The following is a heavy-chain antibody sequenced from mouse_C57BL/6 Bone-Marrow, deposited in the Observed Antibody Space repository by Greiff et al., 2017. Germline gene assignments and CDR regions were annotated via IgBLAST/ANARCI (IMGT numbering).Heavy chain of an antibody. CDR1: GYTFTDYE. V-gene: IGHV1-15*01. D-gene: IGHD2-4*01. Sequence: QVQLQQSGAELVRPGASVTLSCKASGYTFTDYEMHWVKQTPVHGLEWIGAIDPETGGTAYNQKFKGKAILTADKSSSTAYMELRSLTSEDSAVYYCTRCRLRRRGYYAMDYWGQGTSVTVSS. CDR3: TRCRLRRRGYYAMDY. CDR2: IDPETGGT. J-gene: IGHJ4*01.